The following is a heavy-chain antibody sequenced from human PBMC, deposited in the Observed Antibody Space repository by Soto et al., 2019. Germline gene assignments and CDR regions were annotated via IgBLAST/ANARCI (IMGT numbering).Heavy chain of an antibody. CDR1: GFTFSSYA. D-gene: IGHD3-22*01. V-gene: IGHV3-30-3*01. CDR3: AGSYYYDSSGYLVYFDY. J-gene: IGHJ4*02. Sequence: QVQLVESGGGVVQPGRSLRLSCAASGFTFSSYAMHWVRQAPGKGLEWVAVISYDGSNKYYADSVKGRFTISRDNSKNTXYLQMNSLRAEDTAVYYCAGSYYYDSSGYLVYFDYWGQGTLVTVSS. CDR2: ISYDGSNK.